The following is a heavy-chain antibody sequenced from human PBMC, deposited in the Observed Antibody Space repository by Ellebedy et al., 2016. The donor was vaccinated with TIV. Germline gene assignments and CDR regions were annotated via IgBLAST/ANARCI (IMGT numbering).Heavy chain of an antibody. J-gene: IGHJ4*02. CDR3: ARRSRGPSYYFDY. D-gene: IGHD3-10*01. Sequence: GESLKISCAASAFLFSLFGMYWVRQAPGKGLEWVANINKDGSVTNYVDSLKGRFTLSRDNAKNSLYLQMNSLRAEDTAVYFCARRSRGPSYYFDYWGQGALVTVSS. CDR2: INKDGSVT. V-gene: IGHV3-7*01. CDR1: AFLFSLFG.